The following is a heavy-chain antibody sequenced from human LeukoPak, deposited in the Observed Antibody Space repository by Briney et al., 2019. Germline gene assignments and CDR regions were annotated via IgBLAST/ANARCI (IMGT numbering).Heavy chain of an antibody. D-gene: IGHD3-10*01. V-gene: IGHV3-30-3*01. CDR1: GFTFRNYV. Sequence: GGSLRLSCAASGFTFRNYVIHWVRQAPGKGLEWVAVTSSDLNVKLYADSVKGRFTISRDNSRSTLYLQTNSLRPEDTAIYYCAREGYYGSGSPPSLYFDYWGQGTLVTVSS. J-gene: IGHJ4*02. CDR2: TSSDLNVK. CDR3: AREGYYGSGSPPSLYFDY.